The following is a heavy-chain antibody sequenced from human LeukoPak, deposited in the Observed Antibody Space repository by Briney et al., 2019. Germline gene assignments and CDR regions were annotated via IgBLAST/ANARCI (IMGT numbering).Heavy chain of an antibody. V-gene: IGHV3-9*01. CDR2: ISWNSGSI. CDR1: GFTFDDYA. Sequence: GRSLRLSCAASGFTFDDYAMHWVRQAPGKGLEWVSGISWNSGSIGYADSVKGRFTISRDNAKNSLYLQMNSLRAEDTALYYCAKGSGLYYFDYWGQETLVTVSS. CDR3: AKGSGLYYFDY. J-gene: IGHJ4*02. D-gene: IGHD6-19*01.